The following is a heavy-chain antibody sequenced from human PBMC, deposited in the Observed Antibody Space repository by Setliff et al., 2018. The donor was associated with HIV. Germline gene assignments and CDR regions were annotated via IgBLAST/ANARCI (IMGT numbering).Heavy chain of an antibody. CDR2: LHLSGDT. J-gene: IGHJ6*01. D-gene: IGHD3-10*01. Sequence: TLSLTCTVSGDSINSGTYYWSWIRQPAGKGLEWIGRLHLSGDTNYNPSLKSRVTMSIDTSKNQFSLKLSSVTAADTAVYYCARDNSYYYGSGSHYWYGMDVWGQGTTVT. CDR1: GDSINSGTYY. CDR3: ARDNSYYYGSGSHYWYGMDV. V-gene: IGHV4-61*02.